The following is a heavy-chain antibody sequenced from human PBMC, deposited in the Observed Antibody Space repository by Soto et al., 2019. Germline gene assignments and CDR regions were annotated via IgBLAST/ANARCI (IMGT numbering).Heavy chain of an antibody. D-gene: IGHD1-7*01. Sequence: GSLRLSFAVSGFDFSDYYMSWIRQAPGKGLEWLSYISGSGATIYYAESVKGRFTISRDNVDDSLSLHMNNLRGDDTAIYYCVKISKNYRDDYFQDWGQGTLVTVSS. CDR1: GFDFSDYY. V-gene: IGHV3-11*01. CDR2: ISGSGATI. CDR3: VKISKNYRDDYFQD. J-gene: IGHJ1*01.